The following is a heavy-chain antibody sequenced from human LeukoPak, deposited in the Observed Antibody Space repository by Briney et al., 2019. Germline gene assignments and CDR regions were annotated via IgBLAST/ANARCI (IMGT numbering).Heavy chain of an antibody. CDR1: GDSVSSNSVA. CDR3: ARGAGSLFDY. V-gene: IGHV6-1*01. Sequence: SQTLSLTCAISGDSVSSNSVAWNWIRQSPSRGLEWLGRTYYRSKWYNDYAVSVKSRITINPDTSKNQFSLKLSSVTAADTAVYYCARGAGSLFDYWGQGTLVTVSS. D-gene: IGHD6-6*01. CDR2: TYYRSKWYN. J-gene: IGHJ4*02.